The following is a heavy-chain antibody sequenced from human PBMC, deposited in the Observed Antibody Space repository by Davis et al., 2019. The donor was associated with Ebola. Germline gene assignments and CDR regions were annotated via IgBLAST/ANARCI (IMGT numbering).Heavy chain of an antibody. V-gene: IGHV3-23*01. CDR2: ISGSGGST. CDR3: ARGAHPTKYSSGWYADY. D-gene: IGHD6-19*01. Sequence: GGSLRLSCAASGFTFSSYAMSWVRQAPGKGLEWVSAISGSGGSTYYADSVKGRFTLSRDNAKNSLYLQMNSLRDEDTAVYYCARGAHPTKYSSGWYADYWGQGTLVIVSS. CDR1: GFTFSSYA. J-gene: IGHJ4*02.